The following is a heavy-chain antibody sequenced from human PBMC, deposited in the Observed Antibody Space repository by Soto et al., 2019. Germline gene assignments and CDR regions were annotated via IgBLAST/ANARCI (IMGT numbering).Heavy chain of an antibody. V-gene: IGHV3-30*18. J-gene: IGHJ6*02. CDR3: AKDLGDFGVVTAWGMDV. Sequence: PGGSLRLSCAASGFTFSSYGMHWVRQAPGKGPEWVAVISYDGSNKYYADSVKGRFTISRDNSKNTLYLQMNSLRAEDTAVYYCAKDLGDFGVVTAWGMDVWGQGTTVTVSS. D-gene: IGHD3-3*01. CDR1: GFTFSSYG. CDR2: ISYDGSNK.